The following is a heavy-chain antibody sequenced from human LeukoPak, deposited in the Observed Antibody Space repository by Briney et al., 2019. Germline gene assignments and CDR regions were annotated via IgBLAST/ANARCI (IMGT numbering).Heavy chain of an antibody. Sequence: PGGSLRLSCAASGFTFSSYSMNWVRQAPGKGLEWVSPISSSSSYIYYADSVKGRFTISRDNAKNSLYLQMNSLRAEDTAVYYCAKDSVKVTTVRRVPHYMDVWGKGTTVTISS. CDR3: AKDSVKVTTVRRVPHYMDV. V-gene: IGHV3-21*01. D-gene: IGHD4-17*01. J-gene: IGHJ6*03. CDR1: GFTFSSYS. CDR2: ISSSSSYI.